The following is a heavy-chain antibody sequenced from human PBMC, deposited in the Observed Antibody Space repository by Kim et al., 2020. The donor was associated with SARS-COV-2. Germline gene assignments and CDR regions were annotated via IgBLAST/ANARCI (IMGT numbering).Heavy chain of an antibody. D-gene: IGHD6-13*01. Sequence: GGSLRLSCAASGFTFSSYWMSWVRQAPGKGLEWVANIKQDGSEKYYVDSVKGRFTISRDNAKNSLYLQMNSLRAEDTAVYYCAREGYSSSWLKDFYYGMDVAKQETTVTVSS. J-gene: IGHJ6*01. CDR1: GFTFSSYW. V-gene: IGHV3-7*01. CDR3: AREGYSSSWLKDFYYGMDV. CDR2: IKQDGSEK.